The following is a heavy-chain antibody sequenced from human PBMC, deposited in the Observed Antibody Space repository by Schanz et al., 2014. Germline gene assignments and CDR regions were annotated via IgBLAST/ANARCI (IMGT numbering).Heavy chain of an antibody. CDR2: IWYDGSNK. V-gene: IGHV3-33*08. D-gene: IGHD1-1*01. Sequence: VQLVESGGGLVQPGGSLRLSCTASGFTFSSYSMNWVRQAPGKGLEWVAVIWYDGSNKYYADSVKGRFTISRDNSKNTLFLQMNSLRAEDTAVYYCARDRRNADLDYWGQGTLVTVSS. CDR3: ARDRRNADLDY. J-gene: IGHJ4*02. CDR1: GFTFSSYS.